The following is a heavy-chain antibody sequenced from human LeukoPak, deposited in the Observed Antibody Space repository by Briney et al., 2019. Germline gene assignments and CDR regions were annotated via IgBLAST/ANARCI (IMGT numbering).Heavy chain of an antibody. CDR1: GGSISSYY. D-gene: IGHD3-10*01. CDR3: ARDRALWFGESYYYYYYMDV. J-gene: IGHJ6*03. CDR2: IYTSGST. V-gene: IGHV4-4*07. Sequence: NPSETLSLTCTVSGGSISSYYWSWIRQPAGKGLEWIGRIYTSGSTNYNPSLKSRVTMSVDTSKNQFSLKLSSVTAADTAVYYCARDRALWFGESYYYYYYMDVWGKGTTVTISS.